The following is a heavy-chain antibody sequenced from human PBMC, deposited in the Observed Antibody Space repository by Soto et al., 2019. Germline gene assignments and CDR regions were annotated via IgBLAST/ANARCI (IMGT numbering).Heavy chain of an antibody. D-gene: IGHD6-6*01. CDR1: GYTFTSYD. J-gene: IGHJ6*03. CDR3: ARAWGSSYYYYMDV. Sequence: ASVKVSCKASGYTFTSYDINWVRQATGQGLEWMGWMNPNSGNTGYAQKFQGRVTMTRNTSISTAYMELSSLRSEDTAVYYCARAWGSSYYYYMDVWGKGTTVTVS. CDR2: MNPNSGNT. V-gene: IGHV1-8*01.